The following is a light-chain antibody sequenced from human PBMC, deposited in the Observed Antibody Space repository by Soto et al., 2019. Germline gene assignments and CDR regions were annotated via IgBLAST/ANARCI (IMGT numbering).Light chain of an antibody. CDR3: SSHSTTSTLV. CDR1: SSDIGGYNY. CDR2: EVN. V-gene: IGLV2-14*01. Sequence: QSVLTQPASVSGSPGQSITISCTGTSSDIGGYNYVSWYQQHPGKAPKVMIYEVNNRPSGVSGRFSGSKSGNTASLTISGLQAEDEADYHCSSHSTTSTLVFGGGTNSPS. J-gene: IGLJ2*01.